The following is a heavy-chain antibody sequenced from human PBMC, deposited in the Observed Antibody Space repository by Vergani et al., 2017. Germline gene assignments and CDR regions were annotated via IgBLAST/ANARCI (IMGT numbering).Heavy chain of an antibody. D-gene: IGHD1-26*01. J-gene: IGHJ4*02. CDR1: GYTFTSYY. Sequence: QVQLVQSGAEVKKPGASVKVSCKASGYTFTSYYMHWVRQAPGQGLEWMGIINPSGGSTSYAQKFQGRVTMTRDTSTSTVYMELSSLRSEDTAVYYCARDTEGSIVGATGEWSYWGQGTLVTVSS. CDR3: ARDTEGSIVGATGEWSY. V-gene: IGHV1-46*01. CDR2: INPSGGST.